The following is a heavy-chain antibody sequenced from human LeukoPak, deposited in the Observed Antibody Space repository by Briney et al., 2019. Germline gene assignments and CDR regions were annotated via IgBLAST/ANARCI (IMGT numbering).Heavy chain of an antibody. Sequence: SETLSLTCTVSGYSISSGYYWGWIRQPPGKGLEWIGSIYHSGNTYYNPSLKSRVTISVDTSKNQFSLKLSSVTAEDTAVYYCARGTDNIGYYLGWFDPWGQGTLVTVSS. CDR2: IYHSGNT. V-gene: IGHV4-38-2*02. D-gene: IGHD3-22*01. CDR1: GYSISSGYY. J-gene: IGHJ5*02. CDR3: ARGTDNIGYYLGWFDP.